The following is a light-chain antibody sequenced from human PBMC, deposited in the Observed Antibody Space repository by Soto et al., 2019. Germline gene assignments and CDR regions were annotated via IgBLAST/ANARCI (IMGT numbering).Light chain of an antibody. CDR2: KAS. CDR1: QSISTW. CDR3: QHYDSYPA. V-gene: IGKV1-5*03. J-gene: IGKJ1*01. Sequence: DIQMTQSPSTLSAAVGDRVTITCRASQSISTWLAWYQQKPGKAPKLLIYKASSLERGVPSRFSGSASGTEFTLTISNLQPDDFATYYCQHYDSYPAFGQGTKVEIK.